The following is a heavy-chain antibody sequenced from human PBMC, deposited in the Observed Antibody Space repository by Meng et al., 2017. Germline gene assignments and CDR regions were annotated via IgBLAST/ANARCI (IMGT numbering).Heavy chain of an antibody. CDR2: ISAYNGNT. J-gene: IGHJ4*02. Sequence: VQLRQAGCEVKEPGDCVTVACKGYGSTFTSHCISCVRQDPGQGLGWKGRISAYNGNTNTEQKLQGRVTMTTDTSTSTAYMELRSLRSDDTAVYYCARDLKRDHHLGEGGYWGQGTLVTVSS. V-gene: IGHV1-18*01. CDR1: GSTFTSHC. D-gene: IGHD3-16*01. CDR3: ARDLKRDHHLGEGGY.